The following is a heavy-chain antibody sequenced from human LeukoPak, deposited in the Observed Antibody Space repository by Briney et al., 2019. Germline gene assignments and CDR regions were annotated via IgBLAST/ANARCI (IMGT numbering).Heavy chain of an antibody. CDR1: GYTFANFD. D-gene: IGHD4-17*01. CDR3: ATTVTQEYYYHYGLDV. V-gene: IGHV1-8*01. CDR2: INPNNGNT. Sequence: ASVKVSCKASGYTFANFDINWVRQATGQGLEWVGWINPNNGNTGYAQKFQGRVTLTRDTSISTAYMEVSSLRSEDTAVYYCATTVTQEYYYHYGLDVWSQGTTVTVSS. J-gene: IGHJ6*02.